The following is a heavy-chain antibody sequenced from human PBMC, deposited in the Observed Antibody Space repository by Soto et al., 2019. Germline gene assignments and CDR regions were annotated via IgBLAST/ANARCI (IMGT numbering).Heavy chain of an antibody. CDR1: GFTFSSYG. D-gene: IGHD6-13*01. J-gene: IGHJ4*02. Sequence: QVQLVESGGGVVQPGRSLRLSCAASGFTFSSYGMQWVRQAPGKGLEWVAVISYDGSNKYYADSVKGRFTISRDNSKNTLNLQMNSLRVEATAVYYCAKVTGKAAAGTVDYWGQGTMVTVSS. V-gene: IGHV3-30*18. CDR3: AKVTGKAAAGTVDY. CDR2: ISYDGSNK.